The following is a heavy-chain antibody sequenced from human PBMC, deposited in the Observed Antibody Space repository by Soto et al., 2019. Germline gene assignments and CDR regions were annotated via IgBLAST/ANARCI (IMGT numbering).Heavy chain of an antibody. CDR1: GFTFSSYW. CDR3: ARGRGYGDYFYFDY. D-gene: IGHD4-17*01. CDR2: IGSDGSPT. Sequence: EVQLVESGGGLVQPGGSLRLSCAASGFTFSSYWIHWVRQAPGKGLVWVSRIGSDGSPTKYADSVKGRFTISRDNAKNTLYLQMSSLRAEDTAVYYCARGRGYGDYFYFDYWGQGTVVTVSS. V-gene: IGHV3-74*01. J-gene: IGHJ4*02.